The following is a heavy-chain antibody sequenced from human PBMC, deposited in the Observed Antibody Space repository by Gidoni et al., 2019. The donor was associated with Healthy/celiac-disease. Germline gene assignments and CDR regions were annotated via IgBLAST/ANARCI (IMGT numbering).Heavy chain of an antibody. CDR2: IYWNDDK. CDR3: ARTGVGASQSRNYYYYYGLDV. CDR1: GFSLRTSGLG. D-gene: IGHD1-26*01. V-gene: IGHV2-5*01. J-gene: IGHJ6*02. Sequence: QITLKESGPTLVKPTQTLTLTCTFSGFSLRTSGLGLGWIRQPPGKALEWLALIYWNDDKRYSPSLKSRLTITKDTSKNQVVLTMTNRDHVDTATYYCARTGVGASQSRNYYYYYGLDVWGQGTTVTVSS.